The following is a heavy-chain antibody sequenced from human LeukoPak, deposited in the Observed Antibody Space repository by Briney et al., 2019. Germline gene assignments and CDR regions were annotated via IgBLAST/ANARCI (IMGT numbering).Heavy chain of an antibody. CDR2: IDSDGSST. Sequence: GGSLRLSCAASGFTFSSYWMHWVRQAPGNGLVWVSRIDSDGSSTSYADSVKGRFTISRDSAKNTLYLQMNSLRAEDTAVYYCARGYYCGGDCYSNDYWGQGTLVTVSS. CDR3: ARGYYCGGDCYSNDY. J-gene: IGHJ4*02. CDR1: GFTFSSYW. V-gene: IGHV3-74*01. D-gene: IGHD2-21*02.